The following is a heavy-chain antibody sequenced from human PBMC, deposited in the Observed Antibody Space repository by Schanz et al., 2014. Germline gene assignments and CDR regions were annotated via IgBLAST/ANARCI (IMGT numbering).Heavy chain of an antibody. V-gene: IGHV4-28*07. Sequence: QVQLQESGPGLVKPSDTLSLTCAVSGYSINTSDWWGWIRQPPGKGLEWIGYIYYSGSTYYNPSLKSRVPMSVDTSKTQSSLKLSSVTAVDTAVYYCASKGLTTDAFDIWGQGTMVTVSS. CDR2: IYYSGST. CDR1: GYSINTSDW. J-gene: IGHJ3*02. CDR3: ASKGLTTDAFDI. D-gene: IGHD2-8*01.